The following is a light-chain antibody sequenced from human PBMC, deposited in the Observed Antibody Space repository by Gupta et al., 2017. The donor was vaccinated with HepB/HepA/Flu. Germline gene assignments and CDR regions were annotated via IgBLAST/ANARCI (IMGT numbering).Light chain of an antibody. V-gene: IGKV3-11*01. CDR2: DAS. J-gene: IGKJ2*01. CDR1: QSVSSY. CDR3: QQRSNWPPYT. Sequence: EIVLTQSPATLSLSPGERAPLSCRASQSVSSYLAWYQQKPGQAPRLLIYDASNTATGIPARFSGSGSGTDFTLTISSLEPEDVAVYYCQQRSNWPPYTFGQGTKLEIK.